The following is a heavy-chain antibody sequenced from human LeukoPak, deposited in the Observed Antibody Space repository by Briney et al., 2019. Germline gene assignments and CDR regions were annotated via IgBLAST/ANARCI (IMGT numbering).Heavy chain of an antibody. J-gene: IGHJ5*02. CDR2: INSDGINT. Sequence: GGSLRLSCEASGFTFSNYWMHWVRQAPGKGLGWVSRINSDGINTSYADSVKGRFTISRDNAKNTLNLQMNSLRAEDTDVYYCARDLGQYYDTSDNWFDPWGQGPLLTVSS. CDR3: ARDLGQYYDTSDNWFDP. V-gene: IGHV3-74*01. CDR1: GFTFSNYW. D-gene: IGHD3-22*01.